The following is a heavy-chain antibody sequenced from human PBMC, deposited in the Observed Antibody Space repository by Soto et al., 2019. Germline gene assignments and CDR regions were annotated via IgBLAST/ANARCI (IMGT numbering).Heavy chain of an antibody. CDR3: ARVQLKRIAVAGRSDY. CDR2: ISSSSSYI. D-gene: IGHD6-19*01. Sequence: GGSLRLSCAASGFTFSSYSMNWVRQAPGKGLEWVSSISSSSSYIYYADSVKGRFTISRDNAKNSLYLQMNSLRAEDTAVYYCARVQLKRIAVAGRSDYWGQGTLVTVSS. V-gene: IGHV3-21*01. J-gene: IGHJ4*02. CDR1: GFTFSSYS.